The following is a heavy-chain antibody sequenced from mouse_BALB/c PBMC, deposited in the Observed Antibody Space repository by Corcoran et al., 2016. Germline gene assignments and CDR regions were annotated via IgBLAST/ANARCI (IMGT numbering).Heavy chain of an antibody. CDR3: AGGSSYYAMDY. CDR1: GYSFTGYY. J-gene: IGHJ4*01. V-gene: IGHV1S34*01. Sequence: LVKTGASVKISCTASGYSFTGYYMHWVKQRHGKSLEWIGYISCYNGATSYNQKFKGKATFTVDTSSSTAYMQFNSLTSEDSAVYYCAGGSSYYAMDYWGQGTSVTVSS. D-gene: IGHD1-1*01. CDR2: ISCYNGAT.